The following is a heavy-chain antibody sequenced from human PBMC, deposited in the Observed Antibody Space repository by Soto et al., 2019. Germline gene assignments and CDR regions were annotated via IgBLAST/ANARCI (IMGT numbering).Heavy chain of an antibody. Sequence: SETLSLTCTVSGGSIGYSNYYWGWIRQPPGKALEWIGTIYYSGSTYYNPSLKSRVTMSVDTSTNQFSLKLTSVAAADPAVYYCARLVVPTSSWFDAWGQGTLVTVSS. D-gene: IGHD2-21*01. CDR1: GGSIGYSNYY. V-gene: IGHV4-39*01. CDR3: ARLVVPTSSWFDA. J-gene: IGHJ5*02. CDR2: IYYSGST.